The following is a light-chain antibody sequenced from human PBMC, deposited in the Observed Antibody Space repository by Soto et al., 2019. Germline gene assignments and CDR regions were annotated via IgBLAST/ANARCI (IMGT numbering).Light chain of an antibody. CDR1: SSDIGAYNY. Sequence: QSVLTQPASVSDSPGQSITISCTGTSSDIGAYNYVSWYQQHPGKAPKLMIYEVSKRPSGVPDRFSGSKSGNTASLTVSGLQAEDEADYYCCSYADSNNVFGTGTKVTVL. J-gene: IGLJ1*01. CDR2: EVS. V-gene: IGLV2-8*01. CDR3: CSYADSNNV.